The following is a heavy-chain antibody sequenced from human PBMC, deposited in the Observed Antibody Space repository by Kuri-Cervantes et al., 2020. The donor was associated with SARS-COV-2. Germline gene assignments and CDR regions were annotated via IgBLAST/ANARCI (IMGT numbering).Heavy chain of an antibody. CDR1: GGSISSYY. J-gene: IGHJ4*02. Sequence: ESLKISCSVSGGSISSYYWGWIRQPPGKGLEWIGYFYSSGVTNYNPSLKSRVTISVDTSKNQLSLILSSVTAEDTAVYYCARDNVLFSGSGFDYWGQGTRGTASS. CDR2: FYSSGVT. CDR3: ARDNVLFSGSGFDY. V-gene: IGHV4-59*01. D-gene: IGHD1-26*01.